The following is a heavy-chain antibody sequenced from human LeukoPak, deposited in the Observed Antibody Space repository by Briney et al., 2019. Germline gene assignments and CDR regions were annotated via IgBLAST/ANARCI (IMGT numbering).Heavy chain of an antibody. CDR1: GYTFTGQY. D-gene: IGHD4-17*01. CDR3: ARHMTTANNWFDP. CDR2: INPNSGGT. J-gene: IGHJ5*02. V-gene: IGHV1-2*04. Sequence: ASVKVSCKASGYTFTGQYIHWVRQPPGQGLEWMGWINPNSGGTNYEQKFQGWVIMTRDTSISTAYMELSSLRYDDTAVYYCARHMTTANNWFDPWGQGTLVTVSS.